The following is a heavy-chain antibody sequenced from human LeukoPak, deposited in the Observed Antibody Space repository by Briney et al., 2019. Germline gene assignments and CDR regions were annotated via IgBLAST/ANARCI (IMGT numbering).Heavy chain of an antibody. CDR1: GGSISSSDYY. D-gene: IGHD4-17*01. J-gene: IGHJ1*01. Sequence: SETLSLTCTVSGGSISSSDYYWGWIRQPPGKGLECIGSIYYSGSTYYNPSLKSRVTISVDTSKNQFSLKLSSVTAADTAVYYCARGHDYGVAWFQHWGQGTLVTVSS. CDR3: ARGHDYGVAWFQH. CDR2: IYYSGST. V-gene: IGHV4-39*01.